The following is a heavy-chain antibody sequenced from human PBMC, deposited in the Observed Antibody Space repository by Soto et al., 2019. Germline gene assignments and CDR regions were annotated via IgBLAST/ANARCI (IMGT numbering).Heavy chain of an antibody. CDR3: ASSYYDSTYYCYYFDY. D-gene: IGHD3-22*01. Sequence: QLQLQESGPGLVKPSETLSLTCTVSGGSISSSSYYWGWIRHPPGKGLEWIGSIYYSGSTYYNPSSTSRVTIDVDTSKSQVSLRLSSVTAADTAVYYCASSYYDSTYYCYYFDYWGQGTLVTVSS. J-gene: IGHJ4*02. CDR1: GGSISSSSYY. V-gene: IGHV4-39*01. CDR2: IYYSGST.